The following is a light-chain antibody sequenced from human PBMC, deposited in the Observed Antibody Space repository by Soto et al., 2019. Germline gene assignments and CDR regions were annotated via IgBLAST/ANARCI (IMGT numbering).Light chain of an antibody. V-gene: IGLV1-44*01. CDR3: AAWDESPNVPV. J-gene: IGLJ3*02. CDR2: SDN. Sequence: QPVLTQPPSASGTPGQRVTISCSGSNSNIGRNTVNWYQQFPGAAPNLLIHSDNERPSGVPDRFSGARSGTSASLAIRGLKSEDEADYYCAAWDESPNVPVFGGGTKLTVL. CDR1: NSNIGRNT.